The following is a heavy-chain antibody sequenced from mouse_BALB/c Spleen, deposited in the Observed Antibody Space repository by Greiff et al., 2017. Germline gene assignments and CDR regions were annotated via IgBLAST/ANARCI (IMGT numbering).Heavy chain of an antibody. D-gene: IGHD3-1*01. CDR3: ARGELGLRGDY. CDR1: GYTFTSYW. J-gene: IGHJ4*01. CDR2: INPSNGRT. V-gene: IGHV1S81*02. Sequence: QVQLQQPGAELVKPGASVKLSCKASGYTFTSYWMHWVKQRPGQGLEWIGEINPSNGRTNYNEKFKSKATLTVDKSSSTAYMQLSSLTSEDSAVYYCARGELGLRGDYWGQGTSVTVSA.